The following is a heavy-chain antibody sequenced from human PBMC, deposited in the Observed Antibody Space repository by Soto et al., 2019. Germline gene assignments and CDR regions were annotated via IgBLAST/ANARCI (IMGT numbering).Heavy chain of an antibody. D-gene: IGHD2-2*01. CDR2: IIPIFGTA. V-gene: IGHV1-69*01. Sequence: QVQLVQSGAEVKKPGSSVKVSCKASGGTFSSYAISWVRQAPGQGLEWMGGIIPIFGTANYAQKFQGRVKITADESTSTAYMELSSLRSEDTAVYYCARGSIVVVPAPVGGYWFDPWGQGTLVTVSS. CDR3: ARGSIVVVPAPVGGYWFDP. CDR1: GGTFSSYA. J-gene: IGHJ5*02.